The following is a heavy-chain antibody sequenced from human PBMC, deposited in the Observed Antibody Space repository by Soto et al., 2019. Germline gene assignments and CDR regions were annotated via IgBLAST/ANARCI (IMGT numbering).Heavy chain of an antibody. CDR2: IDPSDSYT. Sequence: GESLKISCKGSGYSFTSYWISWVRQMPGKGLEWMGRIDPSDSYTNYSPSFQGHVTISADKSISTAYLQWSSLKASDTAMYYCARHRIFSGNYYYGMDLWGQGTTVTVSS. CDR1: GYSFTSYW. D-gene: IGHD3-3*01. V-gene: IGHV5-10-1*01. J-gene: IGHJ6*02. CDR3: ARHRIFSGNYYYGMDL.